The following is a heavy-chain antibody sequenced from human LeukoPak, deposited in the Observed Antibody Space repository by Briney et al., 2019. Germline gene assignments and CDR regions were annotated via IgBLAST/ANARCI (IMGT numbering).Heavy chain of an antibody. D-gene: IGHD4-17*01. CDR2: IYSSDST. J-gene: IGHJ4*02. V-gene: IGHV4-31*03. Sequence: SETLSLTCTVSGGSISSGGYYWSWIRQHPGKGLEWIGYIYSSDSTYYNPSLESRVTISVDTSKNQVSLKLSSVTAADTAVYYCARDTTVTTFRDWGQGTLVTVSS. CDR1: GGSISSGGYY. CDR3: ARDTTVTTFRD.